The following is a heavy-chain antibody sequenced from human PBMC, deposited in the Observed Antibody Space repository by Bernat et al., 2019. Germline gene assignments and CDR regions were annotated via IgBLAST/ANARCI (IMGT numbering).Heavy chain of an antibody. Sequence: QVQLVESGGGLVKPGGSLRLSCAASGFTFSSCGIHWVRQAPGRGLEWVSFIRYDGSDKYYADSVKGRFTISRDNPKNTLYLQMNSLRPEDTAVYYCAKDDLAVGVYPSFDYWGLGTLVTVSS. V-gene: IGHV3-30*02. CDR1: GFTFSSCG. D-gene: IGHD6-19*01. CDR2: IRYDGSDK. J-gene: IGHJ4*02. CDR3: AKDDLAVGVYPSFDY.